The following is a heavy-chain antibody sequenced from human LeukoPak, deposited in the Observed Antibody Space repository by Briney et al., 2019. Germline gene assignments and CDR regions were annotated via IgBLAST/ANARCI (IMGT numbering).Heavy chain of an antibody. CDR3: ARDYYDSSGYYYYYYGMDV. Sequence: GGSLRLSCAASGFTVSSNYMSWVRRAPGKGLEWVSVIYSGGSTYYADSVKVRFTISRDNSKNTLYLQMNSLRAEDTAVYYCARDYYDSSGYYYYYYGMDVWGQGTTVTVSS. CDR2: IYSGGST. CDR1: GFTVSSNY. V-gene: IGHV3-66*01. J-gene: IGHJ6*02. D-gene: IGHD3-22*01.